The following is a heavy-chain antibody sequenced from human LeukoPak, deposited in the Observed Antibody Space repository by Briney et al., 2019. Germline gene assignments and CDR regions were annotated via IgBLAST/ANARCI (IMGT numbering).Heavy chain of an antibody. CDR1: GFTLSHYA. V-gene: IGHV3-23*01. J-gene: IGHJ4*02. CDR2: IGGGGCST. CDR3: AKGHRYCTSGNCNSAVDY. Sequence: PGGSLRLSCSMSGFTLSHYAMSWVRQAPGKGLEGVSTIGGGGCSTDYTDSVKGRFTISRDNSKNTLYLQMNSLGAEDTAVYYSAKGHRYCTSGNCNSAVDYWGQGTLVTVSS. D-gene: IGHD2-15*01.